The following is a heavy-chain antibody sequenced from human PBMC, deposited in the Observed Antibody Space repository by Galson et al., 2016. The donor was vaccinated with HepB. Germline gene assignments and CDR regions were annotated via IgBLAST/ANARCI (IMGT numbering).Heavy chain of an antibody. CDR1: GFTFSYYG. J-gene: IGHJ6*04. D-gene: IGHD1-26*01. CDR3: VQGSTAPAV. CDR2: ISRSGDST. Sequence: SLRLSCAASGFTFSYYGMPWVRQAPGKGLEVVSRISRSGDSTDYADSVKGRFTISRDNSKNTLSLQMNSLTADDTAIYYCVQGSTAPAVWGKGTPVTVST. V-gene: IGHV3-23*01.